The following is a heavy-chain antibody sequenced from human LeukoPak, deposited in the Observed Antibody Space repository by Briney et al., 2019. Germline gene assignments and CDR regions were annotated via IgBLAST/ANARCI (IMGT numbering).Heavy chain of an antibody. Sequence: GGSLRLSCAASGFTFSSYAMSWVRQAPGKGLEWGAGISAGGGSTYYADSVKGRFTISRDNSKNMLYLQLNSLRAEDTAVYYCVKGDPPTYYDILTGQDYWGQGTLVTVSS. CDR3: VKGDPPTYYDILTGQDY. CDR2: ISAGGGST. J-gene: IGHJ4*02. V-gene: IGHV3-23*01. D-gene: IGHD3-9*01. CDR1: GFTFSSYA.